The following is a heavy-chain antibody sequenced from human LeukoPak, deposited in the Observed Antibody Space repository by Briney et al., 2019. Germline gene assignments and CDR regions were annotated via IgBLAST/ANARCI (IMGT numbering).Heavy chain of an antibody. CDR3: ARGGDRSFDY. D-gene: IGHD3-10*01. Sequence: SETLSLTCTVSGYSISSGYYWGWIRQPPGKGLEWIGSIHHSGSINYNPSLKSRVTISVDKAKNQFSLNLNSVTAADTAVYYCARGGDRSFDYWGQGTLVTVSS. CDR2: IHHSGSI. V-gene: IGHV4-38-2*02. J-gene: IGHJ4*02. CDR1: GYSISSGYY.